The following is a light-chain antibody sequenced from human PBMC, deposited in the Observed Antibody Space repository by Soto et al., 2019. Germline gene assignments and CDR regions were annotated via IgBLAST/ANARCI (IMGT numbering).Light chain of an antibody. CDR3: QQLNSYPRP. V-gene: IGKV1-9*01. Sequence: DIQLTQSPSFLSASVGDRVTITCRASQGISSYLAWYQQKPGKAPKLLIYAASTLQSGVPSRFSGSGSGTEFTLTISSLQPEDFATYYCQQLNSYPRPFAPGTKVDIK. J-gene: IGKJ3*01. CDR2: AAS. CDR1: QGISSY.